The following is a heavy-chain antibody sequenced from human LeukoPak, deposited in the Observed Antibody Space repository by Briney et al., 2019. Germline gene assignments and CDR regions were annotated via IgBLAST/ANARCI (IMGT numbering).Heavy chain of an antibody. CDR1: GYTFTGYY. V-gene: IGHV1-2*02. D-gene: IGHD5-18*01. CDR3: ARAAETWILLIDY. J-gene: IGHJ4*02. CDR2: INPNSGGT. Sequence: GASVKVSCKASGYTFTGYYMHWVRQAPGRGLEWMGWINPNSGGTNYAQKFQGRVTMTRDTSISTAYMELSRLRSDDTAVYYCARAAETWILLIDYWGQGTLVTVSS.